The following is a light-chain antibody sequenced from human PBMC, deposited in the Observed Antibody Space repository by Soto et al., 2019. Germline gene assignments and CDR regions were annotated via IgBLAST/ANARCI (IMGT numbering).Light chain of an antibody. V-gene: IGKV3-15*01. Sequence: EIVMTQSPATLSVSPVEIAKLYFISIHSGIINLAVDQPKPGQAPRLLIHGASTRATGIPARFSGSGSGTEFTLTISSLQSEDFAVYYCQQYNNWPPIPVGQATRLE. CDR1: HSGIIN. CDR3: QQYNNWPPIP. CDR2: GAS. J-gene: IGKJ5*01.